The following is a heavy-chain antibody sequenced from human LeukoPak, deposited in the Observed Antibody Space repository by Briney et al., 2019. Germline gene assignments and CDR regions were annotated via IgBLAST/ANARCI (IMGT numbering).Heavy chain of an antibody. CDR1: GGSISSYY. V-gene: IGHV4-59*01. CDR3: ARLVSWFDP. CDR2: IYYSGST. J-gene: IGHJ5*02. Sequence: SETLSLTCTVSGGSISSYYWSWLRQPPGKGLEWIGYIYYSGSTNYNPSLKSRVTISVDTSKNQFSLKLSSVTAADTAVYYCARLVSWFDPWGQGTLVTVSS.